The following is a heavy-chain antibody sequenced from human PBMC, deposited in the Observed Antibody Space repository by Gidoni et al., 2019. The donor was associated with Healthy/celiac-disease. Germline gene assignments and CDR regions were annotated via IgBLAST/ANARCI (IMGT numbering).Heavy chain of an antibody. CDR3: ARLLDSSCWGEGYYFDY. CDR2: VYPGDSDT. Sequence: EVQLVQSGAEVKKPGESLESSCKGSGDSFTSYWIGWVRQMPGKGLEWMGIVYPGDSDTRSSPSFQGQVTISADKSISTAYLQWSSLKASDTAMYYCARLLDSSCWGEGYYFDYWGQGTLVTVSS. D-gene: IGHD6-19*01. V-gene: IGHV5-51*01. J-gene: IGHJ4*02. CDR1: GDSFTSYW.